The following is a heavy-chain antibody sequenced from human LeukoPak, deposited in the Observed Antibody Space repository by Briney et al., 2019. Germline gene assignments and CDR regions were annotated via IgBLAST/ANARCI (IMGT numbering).Heavy chain of an antibody. CDR3: AKDRSCTGSSCNVGS. CDR1: GFTFNTHA. D-gene: IGHD2-2*01. J-gene: IGHJ3*01. V-gene: IGHV3-23*01. Sequence: GGSLRLSCAASGFTFNTHAMSWVRQAPGKGLEWVSAISGSGGSTYYADSVKGRFTISRDNSKNTLFLQMNSLRAEDTAVYYCAKDRSCTGSSCNVGSWGQGTMVTVSS. CDR2: ISGSGGST.